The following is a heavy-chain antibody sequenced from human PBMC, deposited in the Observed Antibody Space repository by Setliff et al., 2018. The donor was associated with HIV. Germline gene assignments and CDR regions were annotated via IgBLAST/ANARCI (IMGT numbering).Heavy chain of an antibody. D-gene: IGHD2-2*01. V-gene: IGHV4-59*08. Sequence: PSETLSLTCAVYGGSFSGYYWSWIRQPPGKGLEWIGYIYNRRSTNYHPSLKSRVTISVDTSKNQFSLKLSSVTAADTAVYYCARLGYCSRTTCYGYYYMDVWGKGTTVTVSS. CDR3: ARLGYCSRTTCYGYYYMDV. J-gene: IGHJ6*03. CDR1: GGSFSGYY. CDR2: IYNRRST.